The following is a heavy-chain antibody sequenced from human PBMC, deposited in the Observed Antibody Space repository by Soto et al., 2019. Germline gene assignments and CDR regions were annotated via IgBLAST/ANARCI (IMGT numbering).Heavy chain of an antibody. V-gene: IGHV3-73*01. CDR1: GFTFSDSA. CDR3: SRMWGSSPSDY. Sequence: GESLKISCEASGFTFSDSAMHWVRQASGKRLEWVGRIRSKANGYTTAYAASVKGRFTVSRDDSKNTAYLQMNSLKTEDTAVYYCSRMWGSSPSDYWGQGTLVTVSS. D-gene: IGHD6-6*01. CDR2: IRSKANGYTT. J-gene: IGHJ4*02.